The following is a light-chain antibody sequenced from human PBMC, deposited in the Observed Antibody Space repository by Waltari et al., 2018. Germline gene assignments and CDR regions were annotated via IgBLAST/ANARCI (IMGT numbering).Light chain of an antibody. J-gene: IGKJ4*01. V-gene: IGKV3-11*01. Sequence: EIVLTQSPATLSLSPGERATLSCRASQSVNNFLGWYQQKPGQAPRLLIFDASNRAAGIPARFSGSGSRTDFTLNISSLEPEDFAVYYCQQNRDWPLTFGGGTRVEIK. CDR3: QQNRDWPLT. CDR1: QSVNNF. CDR2: DAS.